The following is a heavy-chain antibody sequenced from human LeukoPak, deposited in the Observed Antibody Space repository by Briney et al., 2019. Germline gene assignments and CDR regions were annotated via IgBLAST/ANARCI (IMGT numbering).Heavy chain of an antibody. J-gene: IGHJ4*02. CDR2: IKQDGSGK. CDR1: GFTFSRYW. V-gene: IGHV3-7*01. D-gene: IGHD6-13*01. CDR3: AGDHGSWYYFDF. Sequence: GGSLRLSXAASGFTFSRYWMTWVRQAPGKGLEWVANIKQDGSGKYYVDSVKGRFTISRDNAKNSLYLQMNSLRAEDTAVYYCAGDHGSWYYFDFWGQGTLVTVSS.